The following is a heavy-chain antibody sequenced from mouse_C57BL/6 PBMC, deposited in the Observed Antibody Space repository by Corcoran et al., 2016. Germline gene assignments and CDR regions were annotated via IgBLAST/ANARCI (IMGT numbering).Heavy chain of an antibody. CDR3: ARGGLRAFFDY. J-gene: IGHJ2*01. Sequence: QVQLQQSGAELARPGASVKLSCKASGYTFTSYGISWVKQRTGQGLEWIGEIYPRSGNTYYNEKFKGKATLTADNSSSTAYMELRSLTSEDSAVYFWARGGLRAFFDYWGQGTTLTVSS. D-gene: IGHD2-4*01. CDR1: GYTFTSYG. CDR2: IYPRSGNT. V-gene: IGHV1-81*01.